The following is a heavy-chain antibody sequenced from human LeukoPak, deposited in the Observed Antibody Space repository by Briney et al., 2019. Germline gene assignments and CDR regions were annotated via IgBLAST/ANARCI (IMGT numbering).Heavy chain of an antibody. CDR3: AREGITGSDEAFDI. V-gene: IGHV4-59*11. CDR2: IYYSGST. D-gene: IGHD1-20*01. CDR1: GGSISSHY. J-gene: IGHJ3*02. Sequence: SETLSLTCTVSGGSISSHYWSWIRQPPGKGLEWIGYIYYSGSTNYNPSLKSRVTISVDTSKNQFSLKLSSVTAADTAVYYCAREGITGSDEAFDIWGQGTMVTVSS.